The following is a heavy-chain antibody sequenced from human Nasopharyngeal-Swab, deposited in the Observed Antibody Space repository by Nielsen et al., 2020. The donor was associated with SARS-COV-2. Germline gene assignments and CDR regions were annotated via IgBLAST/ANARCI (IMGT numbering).Heavy chain of an antibody. J-gene: IGHJ5*02. D-gene: IGHD3-10*01. Sequence: PGKGLEWIGSIYYSGSTYYNPSLKSRVTISVDKSKNQFSLKLSSVTAADTAVYYCARVVKSLDHITMVQGVRTLDPWGQGTPVTVSS. CDR3: ARVVKSLDHITMVQGVRTLDP. CDR2: IYYSGST. V-gene: IGHV4-39*07.